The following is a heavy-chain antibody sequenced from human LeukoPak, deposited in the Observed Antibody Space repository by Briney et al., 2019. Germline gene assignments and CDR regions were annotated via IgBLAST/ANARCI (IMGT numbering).Heavy chain of an antibody. CDR3: ATPTVGAIKEDLFDY. V-gene: IGHV1-69-2*01. CDR1: GYTFTDYY. CDR2: VDPEDGET. J-gene: IGHJ4*02. Sequence: GASVKVSCKVSGYTFTDYYMHWVQQAPGKGLEWMGLVDPEDGETIYAEKFQGRVTITADTSTDTAYMKLSSLRSEDTAVYYCATPTVGAIKEDLFDYWGQGTLVTGSS. D-gene: IGHD1-26*01.